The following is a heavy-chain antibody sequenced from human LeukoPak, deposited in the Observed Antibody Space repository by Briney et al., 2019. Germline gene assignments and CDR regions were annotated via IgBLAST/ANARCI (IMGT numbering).Heavy chain of an antibody. CDR3: AILGGGPPMATPDY. J-gene: IGHJ4*02. CDR2: ISSSGST. CDR1: GGSVSGYY. D-gene: IGHD3-10*01. Sequence: SETLSLTCTVSGGSVSGYYCSWIRQPPGKGLEWIGYISSSGSTNYNPSLKSRVTISGDTSKNQFSLKLSSVTVADTAVYSCAILGGGPPMATPDYWGQGTRVTVSS. V-gene: IGHV4-59*08.